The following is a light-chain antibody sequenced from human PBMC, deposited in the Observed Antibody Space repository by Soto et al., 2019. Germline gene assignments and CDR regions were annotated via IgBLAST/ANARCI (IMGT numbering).Light chain of an antibody. Sequence: DIVMTQSPDSLAVSLGERATINCKSSQSVLYSSNNKNYLAWYQQKPGQPPKLLIYWASTRESGVPDRFSGSGFGQDFTPTISSLQAEDVAVYYCQQYYSTPTFGQGTKVEIK. V-gene: IGKV4-1*01. CDR2: WAS. J-gene: IGKJ1*01. CDR3: QQYYSTPT. CDR1: QSVLYSSNNKNY.